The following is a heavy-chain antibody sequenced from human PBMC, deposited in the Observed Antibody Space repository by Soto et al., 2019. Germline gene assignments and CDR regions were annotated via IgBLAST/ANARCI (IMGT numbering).Heavy chain of an antibody. Sequence: SETLSLTCTVSVGSISSGGYYWSWIRQHPGKGLEWIGYIYYSGSTYYNPSLKSRVTISVDTSKNQFSLKLSSVTAADTAVYYCARGLAGTTFDYWGQGTLVTVSS. J-gene: IGHJ4*02. CDR1: VGSISSGGYY. CDR2: IYYSGST. V-gene: IGHV4-31*03. D-gene: IGHD1-1*01. CDR3: ARGLAGTTFDY.